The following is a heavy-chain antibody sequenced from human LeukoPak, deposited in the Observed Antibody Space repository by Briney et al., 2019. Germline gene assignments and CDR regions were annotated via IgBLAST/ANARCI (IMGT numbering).Heavy chain of an antibody. V-gene: IGHV4-59*01. Sequence: PSETLSLTCTVSGGSINNYYWTWIRQPPGKGLEWIGYISYSGSTYNPSLKSRVTISVHTSKNQLSLKLTSVTAAGTAVYYCARGGASWLDPWGHGILVTVSS. CDR3: ARGGASWLDP. J-gene: IGHJ5*02. CDR1: GGSINNYY. CDR2: ISYSGST. D-gene: IGHD3-16*01.